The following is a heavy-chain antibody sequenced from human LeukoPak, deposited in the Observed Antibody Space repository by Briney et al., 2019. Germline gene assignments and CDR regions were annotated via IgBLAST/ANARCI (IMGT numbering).Heavy chain of an antibody. J-gene: IGHJ6*03. D-gene: IGHD2-15*01. CDR2: ITDSGGGT. Sequence: GGSLRLSCAASGFTFSRSAMHWVRQAPGKGLEFVSAITDSGGGTYYANSVKGRFTISRDNSKNTLYLQMGSLRAEDMAVYYCARQATPYYYYYIDVWGKGTTVTIPS. CDR3: ARQATPYYYYYIDV. CDR1: GFTFSRSA. V-gene: IGHV3-64*01.